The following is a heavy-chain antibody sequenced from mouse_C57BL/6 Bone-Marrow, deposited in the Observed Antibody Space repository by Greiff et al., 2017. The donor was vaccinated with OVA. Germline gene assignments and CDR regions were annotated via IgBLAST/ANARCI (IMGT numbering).Heavy chain of an antibody. CDR2: IHPNSGST. J-gene: IGHJ4*01. CDR3: ARSERRTRYAMDY. V-gene: IGHV1-64*01. D-gene: IGHD2-12*01. CDR1: GYTFTSYW. Sequence: QVQLQQPGAELVKPGASVKLSCKASGYTFTSYWMHWVKQRPGQGLEWIGMIHPNSGSTNYNEKFKSKATLTVDKSSSTAYMQLSSLTSEDSAVYYCARSERRTRYAMDYWGQGTSVTVSS.